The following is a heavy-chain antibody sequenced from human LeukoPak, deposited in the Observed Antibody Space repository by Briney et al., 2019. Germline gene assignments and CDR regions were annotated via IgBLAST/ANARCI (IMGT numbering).Heavy chain of an antibody. CDR2: IIPIFGTA. J-gene: IGHJ4*02. V-gene: IGHV1-69*13. Sequence: GASVKVSCKASGGTFSSYAISWVRQAPGQGLEWMGGIIPIFGTANYAQKFQGRVTITADESTSTAYMELSSLRSEDTAVYYCAREYLLRMEMATILYFDYWGQGTLVTVSS. D-gene: IGHD5-24*01. CDR1: GGTFSSYA. CDR3: AREYLLRMEMATILYFDY.